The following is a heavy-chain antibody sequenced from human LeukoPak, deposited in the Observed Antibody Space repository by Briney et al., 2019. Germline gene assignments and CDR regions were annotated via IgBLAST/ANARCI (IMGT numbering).Heavy chain of an antibody. D-gene: IGHD3-10*01. J-gene: IGHJ6*03. Sequence: PSETLSLTCSVSGGSFSNYFWSWVRQPAGKGLEWIGRIYPSGNTNYNPSLKSRVTLSVDTSKTQSYLSLSSVTAADTAVYYCAREDSGSYYNFYYFYMDVWGKGTTVTISS. CDR3: AREDSGSYYNFYYFYMDV. V-gene: IGHV4-4*07. CDR1: GGSFSNYF. CDR2: IYPSGNT.